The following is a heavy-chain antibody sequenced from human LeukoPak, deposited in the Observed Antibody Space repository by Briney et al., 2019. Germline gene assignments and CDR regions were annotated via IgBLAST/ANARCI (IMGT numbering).Heavy chain of an antibody. J-gene: IGHJ4*02. CDR3: ARLTGPGTPFDY. CDR1: GGTFSSYA. V-gene: IGHV1-69*13. Sequence: SVKVSCKASGGTFSSYAISWVRQAPGQGLEWMGGIIPIFGTANYAQKFQGRVTITAGESTSTAYMELSSLRSEDTAVYYCARLTGPGTPFDYWGQGTLVTVSS. D-gene: IGHD2-15*01. CDR2: IIPIFGTA.